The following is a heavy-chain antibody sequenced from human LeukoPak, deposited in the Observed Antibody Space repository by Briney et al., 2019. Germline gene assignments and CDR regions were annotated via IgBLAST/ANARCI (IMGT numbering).Heavy chain of an antibody. V-gene: IGHV4-59*12. CDR2: IYYSGST. CDR1: GGSISSYY. Sequence: SETLSLTCTVSGGSISSYYWSWIRQPPGKGLEWIGYIYYSGSTNYNPSLKSRVTISVDTSKNQFSLKLSSVTAADTAVYYCARARRGYSYGYGEWFDPWGQGTLVTVSS. CDR3: ARARRGYSYGYGEWFDP. J-gene: IGHJ5*02. D-gene: IGHD5-18*01.